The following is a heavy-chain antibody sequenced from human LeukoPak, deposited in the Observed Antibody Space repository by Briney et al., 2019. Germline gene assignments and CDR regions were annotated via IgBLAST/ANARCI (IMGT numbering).Heavy chain of an antibody. CDR2: MNPNSGNT. CDR3: AREGKMITFGGVIVIREYYFDY. D-gene: IGHD3-16*02. J-gene: IGHJ4*02. CDR1: GYTFTSYD. Sequence: ASVKVSCKASGYTFTSYDINWVRQATGQGLEWMGWMNPNSGNTGYAQKFQGRVTMTRNTSISTAYMELSSLRSEDTAVYYCAREGKMITFGGVIVIREYYFDYWGQGTLVTVSS. V-gene: IGHV1-8*01.